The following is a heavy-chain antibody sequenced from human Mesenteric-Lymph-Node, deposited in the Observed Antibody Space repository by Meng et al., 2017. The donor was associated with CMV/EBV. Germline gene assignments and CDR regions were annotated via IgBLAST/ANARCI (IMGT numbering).Heavy chain of an antibody. Sequence: GESLKISCTASEFTLGSSGMHWVRQAPGKGLEWVAVMWFDGGDNYFVDSVKGRFTISRDNSKNTMYLPMNSLRAEDSAVYYCARGKIRVLGYTYYYYALDVWGQGTTV. CDR1: EFTLGSSG. D-gene: IGHD3-16*02. V-gene: IGHV3-33*01. CDR3: ARGKIRVLGYTYYYYALDV. J-gene: IGHJ6*02. CDR2: MWFDGGDN.